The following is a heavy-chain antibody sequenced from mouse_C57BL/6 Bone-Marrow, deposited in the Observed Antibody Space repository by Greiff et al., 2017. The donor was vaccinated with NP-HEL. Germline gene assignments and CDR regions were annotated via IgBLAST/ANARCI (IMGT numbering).Heavy chain of an antibody. J-gene: IGHJ1*03. CDR1: GYTFTDYE. CDR3: TRGITTVVAPYWYFDV. Sequence: VQLQQSGAELVRPGASVTLSCKASGYTFTDYEMHWVKQTPVHGLEWIGAIDPETGGTAYNQKFKGKAILTADTSSSTAYMELRRLTSEDSAVYYCTRGITTVVAPYWYFDVGGTGTTVTVSS. V-gene: IGHV1-15*01. D-gene: IGHD1-1*01. CDR2: IDPETGGT.